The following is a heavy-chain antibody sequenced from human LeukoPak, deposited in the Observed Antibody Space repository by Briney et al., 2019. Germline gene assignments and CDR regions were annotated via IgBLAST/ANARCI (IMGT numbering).Heavy chain of an antibody. J-gene: IGHJ3*02. CDR3: AKSGMGDAFDI. Sequence: SETLSLTCTVSGYSISSGYYWGWIRLPPGKGLEWIGNIYHSGRTYYSPSLTSRVTISIDTSKNQFSLKLNSVTAADTAVYYCAKSGMGDAFDIWGQGTMVTVSS. V-gene: IGHV4-38-2*02. CDR1: GYSISSGYY. D-gene: IGHD2-15*01. CDR2: IYHSGRT.